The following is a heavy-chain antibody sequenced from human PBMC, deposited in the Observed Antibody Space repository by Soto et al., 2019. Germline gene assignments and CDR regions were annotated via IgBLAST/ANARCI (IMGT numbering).Heavy chain of an antibody. CDR1: GYSFTSYW. D-gene: IGHD3-10*01. CDR3: ARRGYYGSGSYYFWFDP. J-gene: IGHJ5*02. CDR2: IYPGDSDT. Sequence: GGSLRLSCKGSGYSFTSYWIGWVRQMPGKGLEWMGIIYPGDSDTRYSPSFQGQVTISADKSISTAYLQWSSLKASDTAMSYCARRGYYGSGSYYFWFDPWGQGTLVTVSS. V-gene: IGHV5-51*01.